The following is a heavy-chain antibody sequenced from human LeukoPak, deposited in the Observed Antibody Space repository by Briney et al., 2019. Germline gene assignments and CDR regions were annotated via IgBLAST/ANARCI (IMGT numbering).Heavy chain of an antibody. Sequence: PSETLSLTCAVYGGSFSGYYWSWIRQPPRKGLEWIGEINHSGSTNYNPSLKSRVTISVDKSKNQFSLKLSSVTAADTAVYYRARNGEVPDVWGQGTTVTVSS. J-gene: IGHJ6*02. D-gene: IGHD3-10*01. CDR3: ARNGEVPDV. V-gene: IGHV4-34*01. CDR2: INHSGST. CDR1: GGSFSGYY.